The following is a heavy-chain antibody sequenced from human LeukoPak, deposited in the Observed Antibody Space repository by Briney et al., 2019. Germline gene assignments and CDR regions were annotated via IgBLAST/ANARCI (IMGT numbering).Heavy chain of an antibody. V-gene: IGHV1-58*02. Sequence: SVKVSCKASGFTFTSSAMQWVRQARGQRLEWIGWIVVGSGNTNYAQKFQERVTITRDMSTSTAYMELSSLRSEDTAVYYCAANLCGDCTNGPDVWGKGTTVTVSS. CDR2: IVVGSGNT. J-gene: IGHJ6*04. D-gene: IGHD2-8*01. CDR3: AANLCGDCTNGPDV. CDR1: GFTFTSSA.